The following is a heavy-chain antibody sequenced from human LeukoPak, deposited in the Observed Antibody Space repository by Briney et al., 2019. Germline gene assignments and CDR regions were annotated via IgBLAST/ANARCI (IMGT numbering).Heavy chain of an antibody. Sequence: SVKVSCKASGGTFSSYAISWVRQAPGQGLEWMGGIIPIFGTANYAQKFQGRVTITADESTSTAYMELSSLRSEDTAVYYCARQWLVLSAFDYWGQGTLVTVSS. D-gene: IGHD6-19*01. V-gene: IGHV1-69*13. CDR3: ARQWLVLSAFDY. CDR1: GGTFSSYA. CDR2: IIPIFGTA. J-gene: IGHJ4*02.